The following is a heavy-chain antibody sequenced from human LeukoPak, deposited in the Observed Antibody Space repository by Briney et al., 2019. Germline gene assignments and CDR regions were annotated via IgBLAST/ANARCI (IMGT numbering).Heavy chain of an antibody. J-gene: IGHJ6*03. V-gene: IGHV3-7*01. CDR2: IKQDGSEK. D-gene: IGHD5-18*01. Sequence: PGGSLRLSCAASGFTSSSYWMSWVRQAPGKGLEWVANIKQDGSEKYYVDSVKGRFTISRDNAKNSLYLQMNSLRAEDTAVYYCARAPPRGQLWLKYYYYYMDVWGKGTTVTVSS. CDR1: GFTSSSYW. CDR3: ARAPPRGQLWLKYYYYYMDV.